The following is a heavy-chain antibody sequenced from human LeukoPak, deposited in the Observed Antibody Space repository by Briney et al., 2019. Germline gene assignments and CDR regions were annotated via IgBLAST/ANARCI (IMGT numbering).Heavy chain of an antibody. CDR3: AKGANSDTRYYFDY. CDR2: ISYDANSGSNK. CDR1: GFTFSRYA. Sequence: PAGGSLRLSCATSGFTFSRYAMHWVRQAPGKGLEWVALISYDANSGSNKYYADSVKGRFTISRDNSKNTLFLQMKSLRVEHTAIYYCAKGANSDTRYYFDYWGQGSLVTVSS. J-gene: IGHJ4*02. D-gene: IGHD1-26*01. V-gene: IGHV3-30-3*01.